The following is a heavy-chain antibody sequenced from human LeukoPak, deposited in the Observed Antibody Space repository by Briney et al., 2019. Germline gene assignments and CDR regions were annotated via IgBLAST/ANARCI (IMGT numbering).Heavy chain of an antibody. CDR3: ARRGKNGHWYFDL. D-gene: IGHD3-16*01. V-gene: IGHV4-59*08. CDR2: IYYTGIT. J-gene: IGHJ2*01. CDR1: GGSISSDY. Sequence: SETLSLTCTVSGGSISSDYWNWIRQPPGKGLEWIGFIYYTGITNYNPSLKSRVTISLDTSKNQFSLRLYSVTAADTAVYYCARRGKNGHWYFDLWGRGTLVAVSS.